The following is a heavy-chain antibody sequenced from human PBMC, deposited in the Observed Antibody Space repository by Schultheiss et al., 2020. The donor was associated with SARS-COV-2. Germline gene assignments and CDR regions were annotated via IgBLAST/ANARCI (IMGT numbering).Heavy chain of an antibody. J-gene: IGHJ4*02. V-gene: IGHV4-4*07. Sequence: SETLSLTCTVSGGSISSYYWSWIRQPAGKGLEWIGRIYTSGSTNYNPSLKSRVTISVDTSKNQFSLKLSSVTAADTAVYYCARGPFSGASYYDFWSGYSAFDYWGQGTLVTVSS. CDR2: IYTSGST. CDR3: ARGPFSGASYYDFWSGYSAFDY. CDR1: GGSISSYY. D-gene: IGHD3-3*01.